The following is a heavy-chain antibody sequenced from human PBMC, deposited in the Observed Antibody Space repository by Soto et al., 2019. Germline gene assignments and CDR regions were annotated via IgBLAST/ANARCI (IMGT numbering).Heavy chain of an antibody. D-gene: IGHD6-13*01. CDR2: IYYSGST. V-gene: IGHV4-59*08. Sequence: SETLSLTCSVSGGSISSYYWSWILQPPGKGLEWIGYIYYSGSTNYNPSLKSRVTISVDTSKNQFSLKLSSVTAADTAVYYCARGDSSSWYGWFDPWGQGTLVTVSS. CDR3: ARGDSSSWYGWFDP. J-gene: IGHJ5*02. CDR1: GGSISSYY.